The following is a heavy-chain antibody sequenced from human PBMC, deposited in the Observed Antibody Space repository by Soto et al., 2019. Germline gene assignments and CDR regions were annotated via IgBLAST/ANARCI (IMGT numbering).Heavy chain of an antibody. Sequence: QVQLQESGPGLVKPSETLSLTCTVSGGSVSSGSYYWSWIRQPPGKGLEWIGYIYYSGSTNYNPSLKSRVTISADTSKNQCSLKLSSVTAADTAVYYCARDQVGATVPFDYWGQGTLVTVSS. V-gene: IGHV4-61*01. D-gene: IGHD1-26*01. CDR1: GGSVSSGSYY. CDR3: ARDQVGATVPFDY. CDR2: IYYSGST. J-gene: IGHJ4*02.